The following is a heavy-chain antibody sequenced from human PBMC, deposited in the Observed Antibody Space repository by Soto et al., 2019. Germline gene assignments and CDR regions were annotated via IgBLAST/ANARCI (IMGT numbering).Heavy chain of an antibody. V-gene: IGHV4-31*03. CDR1: GGSISSGGYY. Sequence: PSETLSLTCTVSGGSISSGGYYWSWIRQHPGKGLERIGYIYYSGSTYYNPSLKSRVTISVDTSKSQFSLKLSSVTAADTAVYYCARAPLLLWFGEFTSPRFDPWGQGTLVTVSS. CDR3: ARAPLLLWFGEFTSPRFDP. J-gene: IGHJ5*02. CDR2: IYYSGST. D-gene: IGHD3-10*01.